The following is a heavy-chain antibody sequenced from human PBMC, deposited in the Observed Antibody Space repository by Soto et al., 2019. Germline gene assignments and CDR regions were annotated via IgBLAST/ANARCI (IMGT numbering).Heavy chain of an antibody. CDR2: ISGSGGST. CDR3: AKDPRFLEWSLNDYYYYGMDV. Sequence: GGSLRLSCAASGFTFSSYAMSWVRQAPGKGLEWVSAISGSGGSTYYADSVKGRFTISRDNSKNTLYLQMNSLRAEDTAVYYCAKDPRFLEWSLNDYYYYGMDVWGQGTTVTVSS. D-gene: IGHD3-3*01. V-gene: IGHV3-23*01. CDR1: GFTFSSYA. J-gene: IGHJ6*02.